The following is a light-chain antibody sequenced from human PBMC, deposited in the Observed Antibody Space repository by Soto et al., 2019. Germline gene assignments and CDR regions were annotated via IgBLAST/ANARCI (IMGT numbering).Light chain of an antibody. CDR2: FGS. CDR1: QSLLQSNGYNY. V-gene: IGKV2-28*01. Sequence: IVMTQSPLSLPVTPGEPASISCSSSQSLLQSNGYNYLDWYLQKPGQSPQLLIYFGSYRASGVPDRVSGIVSGTDFTLKIRRVEAEDVGVYYCMQSQQSPPTFGQGTNVEI. CDR3: MQSQQSPPT. J-gene: IGKJ1*01.